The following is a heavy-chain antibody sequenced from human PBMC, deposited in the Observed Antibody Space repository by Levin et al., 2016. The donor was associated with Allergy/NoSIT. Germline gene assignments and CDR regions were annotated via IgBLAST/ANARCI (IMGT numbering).Heavy chain of an antibody. Sequence: GGSLRLSCAASGFSFSSYAMTWVRQAPGKGLEWVSVISGDGGSTYYADSVKGRFTVSRDNSKNTLYLQMNSLRAEDTAVYYCAKRYCGSTSCTHDRFDPWGQGTLVTVSS. CDR1: GFSFSSYA. V-gene: IGHV3-23*01. J-gene: IGHJ5*02. D-gene: IGHD2-2*01. CDR3: AKRYCGSTSCTHDRFDP. CDR2: ISGDGGST.